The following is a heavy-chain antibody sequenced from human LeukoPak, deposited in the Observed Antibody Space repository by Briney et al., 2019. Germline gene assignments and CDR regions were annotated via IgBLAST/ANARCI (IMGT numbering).Heavy chain of an antibody. CDR1: GFTFSSYA. J-gene: IGHJ4*02. CDR3: ARDTSSTNYYYSSGYFDY. CDR2: IISNGGST. V-gene: IGHV3-64*01. Sequence: PGGSLRLSCAASGFTFSSYAMHWVRRAPGKGREYVSAIISNGGSTYYANSVKSRFTISRDNSKNTLYLQMSSLRAEDTDVYYCARDTSSTNYYYSSGYFDYRGQRSPVTASS. D-gene: IGHD3-22*01.